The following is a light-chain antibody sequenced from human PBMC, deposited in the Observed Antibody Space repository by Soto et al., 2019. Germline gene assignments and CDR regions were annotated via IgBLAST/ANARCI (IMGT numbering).Light chain of an antibody. V-gene: IGLV1-51*01. Sequence: QSVLTRPPSVSAAPGQKATISCSGSSSNIGGNSVSWYQQLPGTAPKLLIYDDNKRPSGIPDRFSGSKSGTSATLGITGFQTGDEADYYCGSWDSSLSDYVFGTGTKATVL. J-gene: IGLJ1*01. CDR1: SSNIGGNS. CDR3: GSWDSSLSDYV. CDR2: DDN.